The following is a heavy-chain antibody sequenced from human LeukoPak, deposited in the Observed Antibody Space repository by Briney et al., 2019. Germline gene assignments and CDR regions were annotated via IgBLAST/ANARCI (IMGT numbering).Heavy chain of an antibody. CDR2: IYTSGST. CDR3: AREWASSSKRYYYYYGMDV. D-gene: IGHD6-6*01. V-gene: IGHV4-4*07. Sequence: SETLSLTCTVSGGSSSAYYYTWIRQPAGKGLEWIGRIYTSGSTNYNPSLKSRVTMSVDTSKNQFSLKLSSVTAADTAVYYCAREWASSSKRYYYYYGMDVWGQGTTVTVSS. J-gene: IGHJ6*02. CDR1: GGSSSAYY.